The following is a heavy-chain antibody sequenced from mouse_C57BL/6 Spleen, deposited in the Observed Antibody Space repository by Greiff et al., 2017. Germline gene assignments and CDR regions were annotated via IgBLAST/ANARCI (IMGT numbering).Heavy chain of an antibody. CDR3: ARVGATDAMDY. D-gene: IGHD1-1*01. V-gene: IGHV5-17*01. CDR2: ISSGSSTI. CDR1: GFTFSDYG. Sequence: EVKLQESGGGLVKPGGSLKLSCAASGFTFSDYGMHWVRQAPEKGLEWVAYISSGSSTIYYADTVKGRFTISRDNAKNTLFLQMTSLRSEDTAMYYCARVGATDAMDYWGQGTSVTVSS. J-gene: IGHJ4*01.